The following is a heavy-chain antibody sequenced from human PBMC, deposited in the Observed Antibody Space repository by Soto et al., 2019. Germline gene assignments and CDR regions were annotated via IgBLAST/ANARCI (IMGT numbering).Heavy chain of an antibody. V-gene: IGHV3-74*01. CDR3: ARDMTGADDY. CDR1: GFTFSKYW. Sequence: EVHLVESGGGLVQPGGSLRLSCAASGFTFSKYWFHWVRQAPGKGLMWVSRIDPYDTGITYADSVKGRFTISRDNARNTLYLQMVSLTAEDTAVYYCARDMTGADDYLGQGTLVTVSS. D-gene: IGHD3-9*01. J-gene: IGHJ4*02. CDR2: IDPYDTGI.